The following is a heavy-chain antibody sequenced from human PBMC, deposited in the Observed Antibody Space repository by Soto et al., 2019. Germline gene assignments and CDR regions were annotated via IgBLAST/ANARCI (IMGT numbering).Heavy chain of an antibody. J-gene: IGHJ4*02. D-gene: IGHD5-18*01. CDR3: ARATRMDTAVVLGY. CDR2: TNSDGKST. V-gene: IGHV3-74*01. CDR1: GFTFSSYW. Sequence: PGGSLRLSCAASGFTFSSYWMHWVRQAPGKGLVWVSRTNSDGKSTSYADSVKGRFTISRDNAKNTLYLQMNSLRAEDTAIYYCARATRMDTAVVLGYWGQGTLVTVSS.